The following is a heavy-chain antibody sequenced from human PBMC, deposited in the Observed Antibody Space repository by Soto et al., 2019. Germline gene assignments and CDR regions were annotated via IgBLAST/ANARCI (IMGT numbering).Heavy chain of an antibody. CDR1: GGSFSGYY. D-gene: IGHD3-3*01. V-gene: IGHV4-34*01. Sequence: SETLSLTCAVYGGSFSGYYWSWIRQPPGKGLEWIGEINHSGSTNYNPSLKSRVTISVDTSKNQFSLKLSSVTAADTAVYYCARGSGNTIFGVVIISPKNWFDPWGQGTLVTVSS. J-gene: IGHJ5*02. CDR2: INHSGST. CDR3: ARGSGNTIFGVVIISPKNWFDP.